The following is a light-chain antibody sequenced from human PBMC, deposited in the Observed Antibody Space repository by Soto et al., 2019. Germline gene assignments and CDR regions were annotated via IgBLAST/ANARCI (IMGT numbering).Light chain of an antibody. CDR1: SSTLGAGYD. J-gene: IGLJ3*02. CDR3: QAYDYSLTASV. CDR2: GNR. V-gene: IGLV1-40*01. Sequence: QSVLTQPPSVSGAPAQRDTLSCTGNSSTLGAGYDVHWYQQLPGAAPKLVIFGNRNRPSGVPERFSGSKSGTSASLAITGLQAEDEADYYCQAYDYSLTASVFGGGTQLAVL.